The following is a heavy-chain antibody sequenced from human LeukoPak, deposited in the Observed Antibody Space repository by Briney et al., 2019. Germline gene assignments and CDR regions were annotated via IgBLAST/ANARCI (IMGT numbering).Heavy chain of an antibody. D-gene: IGHD1-26*01. CDR2: ISYDGSNK. Sequence: GGSLRLSCAASGFTLSSYAMHWVRQAPGKGLEWVAVISYDGSNKYYADSVKGRFTISRDNSKNTLYLQMNSLRAEDTAVYYCAREGAGSWFDPWGQGTLVTVSS. CDR3: AREGAGSWFDP. CDR1: GFTLSSYA. J-gene: IGHJ5*02. V-gene: IGHV3-30-3*01.